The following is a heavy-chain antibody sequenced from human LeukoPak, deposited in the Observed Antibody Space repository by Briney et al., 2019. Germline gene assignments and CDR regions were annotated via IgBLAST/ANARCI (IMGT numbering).Heavy chain of an antibody. CDR3: ASRVVVTAIWDYFDY. CDR2: IYYSGST. Sequence: SETLSLTCTVSGGSISSGDYYWSWIRQPPGKGPEWIGYIYYSGSTYYNPSLKSRVTISVDTSKNQFSLKLSSVTAADTAVYYCASRVVVTAIWDYFDYWGQGTLVTVSS. CDR1: GGSISSGDYY. J-gene: IGHJ4*02. D-gene: IGHD2-21*02. V-gene: IGHV4-30-4*01.